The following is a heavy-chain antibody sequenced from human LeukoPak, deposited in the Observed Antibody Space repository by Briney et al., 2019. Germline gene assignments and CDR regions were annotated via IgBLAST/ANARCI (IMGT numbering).Heavy chain of an antibody. CDR1: GYTFTSYD. Sequence: ASVKVSCKASGYTFTSYDIHWVRQASGHGLEWMGWMNPKSAHTGHAQRFQGRVTMAMNTSISTAYMELSSLTSEDTAMYYCTRGPSYHSKWVGGMWFDPWGQGTLVSVSS. D-gene: IGHD6-19*01. J-gene: IGHJ5*02. V-gene: IGHV1-8*01. CDR3: TRGPSYHSKWVGGMWFDP. CDR2: MNPKSAHT.